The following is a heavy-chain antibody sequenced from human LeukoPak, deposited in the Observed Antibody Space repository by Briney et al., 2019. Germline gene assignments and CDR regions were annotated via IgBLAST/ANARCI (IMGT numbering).Heavy chain of an antibody. D-gene: IGHD5-18*01. CDR3: ARRGYSYGSRGAFDI. V-gene: IGHV4-59*01. CDR2: IYYSGST. CDR1: GGSISSYY. J-gene: IGHJ3*02. Sequence: SETLSLTCTVSGGSISSYYWSWIRQPPGKGLEWIGYIYYSGSTNYNPSLKSRVTISVDTSKNQFSLKLSSVTAADTAVYYCARRGYSYGSRGAFDIWGQGTTVTVSS.